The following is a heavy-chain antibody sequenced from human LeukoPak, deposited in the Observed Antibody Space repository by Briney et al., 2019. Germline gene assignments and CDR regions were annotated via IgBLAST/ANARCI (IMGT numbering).Heavy chain of an antibody. Sequence: PSETLSLTCTVSGGSISSSSYYWGWIRQPPGKGLEWIGSIYYSGSTYYNPSLKSRVTISVDTSKNQFSLKLSSVTAADTAVYYCARIPDIVVVVAATSGAFDIRGQGTMVTVSS. CDR2: IYYSGST. J-gene: IGHJ3*02. CDR1: GGSISSSSYY. V-gene: IGHV4-39*01. CDR3: ARIPDIVVVVAATSGAFDI. D-gene: IGHD2-15*01.